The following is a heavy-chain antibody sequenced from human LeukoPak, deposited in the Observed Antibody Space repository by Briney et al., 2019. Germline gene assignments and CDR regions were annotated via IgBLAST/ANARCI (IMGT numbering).Heavy chain of an antibody. V-gene: IGHV3-23*01. CDR3: VKDRPCDTCMPMDA. J-gene: IGHJ6*02. D-gene: IGHD2-8*01. CDR1: RFTFSGYS. CDR2: LGRAGEYQ. Sequence: GGSLRLSCAASRFTFSGYSMGWVCEALRGGVESGSGLGRAGEYQHYAVSVRGRFTISKDKSKDTLSLQMNSLRAEDSAIYYCVKDRPCDTCMPMDAWGQGTTVTVSS.